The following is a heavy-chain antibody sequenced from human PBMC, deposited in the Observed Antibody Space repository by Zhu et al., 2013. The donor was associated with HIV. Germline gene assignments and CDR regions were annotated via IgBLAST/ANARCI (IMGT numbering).Heavy chain of an antibody. CDR3: ARGEGSDNTGYWVY. CDR2: IIPIFGTT. D-gene: IGHD3-22*01. CDR1: GYILADYY. Sequence: QAQLLQSGAEVKKPGASVKVPCKASGYILADYYLHWVRQAPGQGLEWMGGIIPIFGTTNYAQKFQGRVTITADESTSTAYMELSSLRSDDTAVYYCARGEGSDNTGYWVYWGQGNPGHRLL. J-gene: IGHJ4*02. V-gene: IGHV1-69*13.